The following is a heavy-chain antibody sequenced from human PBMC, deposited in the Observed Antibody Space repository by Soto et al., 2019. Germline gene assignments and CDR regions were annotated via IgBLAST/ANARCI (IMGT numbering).Heavy chain of an antibody. CDR2: IYLDGDDGQ. V-gene: IGHV2-5*02. D-gene: IGHD6-13*01. CDR1: GFSLSTHGVA. J-gene: IGHJ4*02. Sequence: QITLKESGPTLVKPTQTLTLTCTFSGFSLSTHGVAVAWIRQPPGKALAWLALIYLDGDDGQRYNPFLKSRLTITKDSSKKQVVLTMTNMDPMDTATYYCAHADASRVLAFDYWGQGTLVSVSA. CDR3: AHADASRVLAFDY.